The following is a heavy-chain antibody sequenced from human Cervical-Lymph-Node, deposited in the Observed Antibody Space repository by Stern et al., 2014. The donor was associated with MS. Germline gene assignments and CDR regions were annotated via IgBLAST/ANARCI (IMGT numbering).Heavy chain of an antibody. CDR2: IYYSGSS. CDR1: GGSISSGGYY. D-gene: IGHD3-3*01. J-gene: IGHJ4*02. V-gene: IGHV4-31*03. Sequence: LQLQESGPGLVKPSQTLSLTCTVSGGSISSGGYYWSWIRPHPGKGLEWIGDIYYSGSSYYNPSLKSRVTISVDTSKNQFSLKLSSVTAADTAVYYCARVAYDFWSGYYSIDYWGQGTLVTVSS. CDR3: ARVAYDFWSGYYSIDY.